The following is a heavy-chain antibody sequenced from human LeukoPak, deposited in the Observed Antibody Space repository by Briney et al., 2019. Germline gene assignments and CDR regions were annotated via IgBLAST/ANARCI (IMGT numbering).Heavy chain of an antibody. J-gene: IGHJ5*02. CDR2: ISSSSTYI. CDR3: ARVGWFCSGGTCYPNWFDP. CDR1: GFTFSSYS. D-gene: IGHD2-15*01. V-gene: IGHV3-21*01. Sequence: PGGSLRLSCAATGFTFSSYSMSWVRQAPGKGLEWVSSISSSSTYIYYADSVKGRFTVSRDNAKNSLYLQINGLRADDTALYYCARVGWFCSGGTCYPNWFDPWGQGTLVTVSS.